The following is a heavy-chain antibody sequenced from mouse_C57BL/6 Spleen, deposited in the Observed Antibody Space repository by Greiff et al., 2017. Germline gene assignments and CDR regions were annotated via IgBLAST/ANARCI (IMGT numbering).Heavy chain of an antibody. V-gene: IGHV1-9*01. CDR2: SGST. D-gene: IGHD4-1*01. J-gene: IGHJ1*03. CDR3: ASPKWDEGYFDV. CDR1: GYTFTGYW. Sequence: VQLQESGAELMKPGASVKLSCKATGYTFTGYWIEWVKQRPGSGSTNYNEKFKGKATFTADTSSNTAYMQLSSLTTEDSAIYYCASPKWDEGYFDVWGTGTTVTVSS.